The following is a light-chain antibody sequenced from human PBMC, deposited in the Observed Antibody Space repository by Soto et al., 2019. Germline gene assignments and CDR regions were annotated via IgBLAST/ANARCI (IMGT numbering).Light chain of an antibody. CDR2: GTS. J-gene: IGKJ5*01. Sequence: DIVLTQSPGTLSLSPGGRTTLSCRASQSVSSSSLAWYQQRPGQAPRLLIYGTSSRATGIPDRFSGSGSGTDFTLTISRLEPEDFAVYFCQRYGSSPLITFGQGTRLEIK. V-gene: IGKV3-20*01. CDR1: QSVSSSS. CDR3: QRYGSSPLIT.